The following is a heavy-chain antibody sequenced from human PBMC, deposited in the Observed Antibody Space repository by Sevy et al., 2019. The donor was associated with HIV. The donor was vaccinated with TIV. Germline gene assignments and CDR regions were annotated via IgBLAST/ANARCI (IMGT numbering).Heavy chain of an antibody. CDR3: ARDLASSTGYSSSWYGMDV. J-gene: IGHJ6*02. V-gene: IGHV3-11*01. CDR2: ISSSGSTI. Sequence: GGSLRLSCAASGFTFSDYYMSWIRQAPGKGLEWVSYISSSGSTIYYADSVKGRFTISRDSAKNSLYLQMNSLRAEDTAVYYCARDLASSTGYSSSWYGMDVWGQGTTVTVSS. D-gene: IGHD6-13*01. CDR1: GFTFSDYY.